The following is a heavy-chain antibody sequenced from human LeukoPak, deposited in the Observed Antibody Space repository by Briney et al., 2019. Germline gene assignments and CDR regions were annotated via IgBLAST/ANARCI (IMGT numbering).Heavy chain of an antibody. Sequence: GGSLRLSCAASGFTLSDYEMNWIRQAPGKGLEWVAYISSSGRSTYYADSVKGRFTISRDNTKNPLYLQMDSLRAEDTAVYYCARDPDCSGGRCSERGLDYWGQGTLVTVSS. V-gene: IGHV3-48*03. CDR1: GFTLSDYE. CDR3: ARDPDCSGGRCSERGLDY. J-gene: IGHJ4*02. CDR2: ISSSGRST. D-gene: IGHD2-15*01.